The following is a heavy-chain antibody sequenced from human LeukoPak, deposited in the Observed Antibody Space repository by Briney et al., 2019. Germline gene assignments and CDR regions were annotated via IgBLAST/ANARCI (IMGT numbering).Heavy chain of an antibody. J-gene: IGHJ6*03. CDR2: IYTSGTT. CDR1: GGSFSTYY. Sequence: SETLSLTCTVSGGSFSTYYWSWIRQPAGKGLEWIGHIYTSGTTNYNPSLKSRVTISVDTSKNQFSLKLSSVTAADTAVYYCARGRDNYYMDVWGKGTTVTVSS. CDR3: ARGRDNYYMDV. V-gene: IGHV4-4*07.